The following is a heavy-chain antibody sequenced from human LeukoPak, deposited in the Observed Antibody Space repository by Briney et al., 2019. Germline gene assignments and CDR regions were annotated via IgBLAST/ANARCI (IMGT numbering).Heavy chain of an antibody. V-gene: IGHV3-23*01. CDR3: AKGHSAHGTGFDY. CDR2: ISGSGDTT. J-gene: IGHJ4*02. D-gene: IGHD1-1*01. CDR1: GLTFSRFA. Sequence: QRGGSLRLSCAASGLTFSRFAMSWVRQAPGKGLEWVSTISGSGDTTYYADSVKGRFTISRDNLKNTLYVQMNSLRVEDTAVYYCAKGHSAHGTGFDYWGQGTLFTASS.